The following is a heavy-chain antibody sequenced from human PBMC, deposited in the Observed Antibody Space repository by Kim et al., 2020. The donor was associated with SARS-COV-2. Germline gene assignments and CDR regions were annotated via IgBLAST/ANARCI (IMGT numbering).Heavy chain of an antibody. CDR1: GGSFSGYY. V-gene: IGHV4-34*01. CDR3: ARGPIPIGLSDS. CDR2: ISHRGST. Sequence: SETLSLTCAVYGGSFSGYYWSWIRQTPGKGLEWIGEISHRGSTNYNSSLKSRVTLSVDTSKNQFSLRLTSATAADTTIYYCARGPIPIGLSDSWGQGILV. J-gene: IGHJ4*02. D-gene: IGHD2-2*02.